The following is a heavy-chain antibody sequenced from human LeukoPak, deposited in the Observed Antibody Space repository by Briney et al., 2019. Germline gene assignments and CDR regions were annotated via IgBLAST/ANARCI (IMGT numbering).Heavy chain of an antibody. CDR3: ARDRSYYSDTGTDY. V-gene: IGHV4-59*12. J-gene: IGHJ4*02. D-gene: IGHD3-22*01. CDR2: IYHSGST. Sequence: SETLSLTCTVSGGSISNYYWSWIRQPPGKGLEWIGYIYHSGSTNYNPSLKSRVTISVDTSKNQFSLRLHSVTAADTAVYYCARDRSYYSDTGTDYWGQGALVTVSS. CDR1: GGSISNYY.